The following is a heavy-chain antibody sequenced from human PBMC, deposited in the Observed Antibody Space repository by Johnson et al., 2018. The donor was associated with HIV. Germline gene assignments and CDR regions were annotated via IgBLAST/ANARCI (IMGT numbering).Heavy chain of an antibody. D-gene: IGHD3-10*01. J-gene: IGHJ3*02. V-gene: IGHV3-30-3*02. CDR3: AKDWGAEAGSGAVEI. CDR2: ISYDGSNK. CDR1: GFTFSSYA. Sequence: QVQLVESGGGVVQPGGSLRLSCAASGFTFSSYAMHWVRQAPGKGLEWVAVISYDGSNKYYADSVKGRFTISRDNSKNTLSLSMTSLKSDETTTYYCAKDWGAEAGSGAVEIWGQGTLVTVSS.